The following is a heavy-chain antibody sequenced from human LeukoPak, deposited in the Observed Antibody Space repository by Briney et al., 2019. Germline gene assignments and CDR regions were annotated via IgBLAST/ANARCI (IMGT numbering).Heavy chain of an antibody. CDR1: GYAFSGDY. V-gene: IGHV7-4-1*02. CDR2: INTNTRNP. D-gene: IGHD3-9*01. J-gene: IGHJ3*02. CDR3: ARGGFDSRWASDI. Sequence: ASVKVSCKASGYAFSGDYMHWVRQAPGQGLEWMGWINTNTRNPTYAQGFTGRFVFSLDTSISTAYLQISSLKAEDTAVYYCARGGFDSRWASDIWGQGTMVTVSS.